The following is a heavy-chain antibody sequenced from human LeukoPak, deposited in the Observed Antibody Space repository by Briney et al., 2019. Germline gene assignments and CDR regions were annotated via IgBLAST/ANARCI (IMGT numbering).Heavy chain of an antibody. V-gene: IGHV3-23*01. CDR2: ISGSGGST. D-gene: IGHD5-18*01. Sequence: GGSLRLSCAASGFTFSSYAMGWVRQAPGKGLEWVSAISGSGGSTYYADSVKGRFTISRDNSKNTLYLQMNSLRAEDTAVYYCASSDTAMVTFDYWGQGTLVTVSS. J-gene: IGHJ4*02. CDR3: ASSDTAMVTFDY. CDR1: GFTFSSYA.